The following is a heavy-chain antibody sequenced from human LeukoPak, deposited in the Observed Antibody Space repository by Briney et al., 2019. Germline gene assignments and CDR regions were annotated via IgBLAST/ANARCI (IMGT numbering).Heavy chain of an antibody. CDR2: ISWNSGSI. CDR1: GFTFDDYA. V-gene: IGHV3-9*01. Sequence: SGGSLRLSCAASGFTFDDYAMHWVRQAPGKGLEWVSGISWNSGSIVYADSVKGRFTISRDNAKNSLYLQMNSLRAEDTALYYCAKDKGLGSSGWYPSQYYYYGMDVWGQGTTVTVSS. J-gene: IGHJ6*02. D-gene: IGHD6-19*01. CDR3: AKDKGLGSSGWYPSQYYYYGMDV.